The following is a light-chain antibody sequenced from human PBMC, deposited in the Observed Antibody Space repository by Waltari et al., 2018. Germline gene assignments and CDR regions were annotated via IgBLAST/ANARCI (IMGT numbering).Light chain of an antibody. CDR2: TAS. V-gene: IGKV1-39*01. CDR1: QYIDTY. CDR3: QQSYSPPFS. Sequence: DIQMTQSPSSLSASVGDRVTITCRASQYIDTYLKWYQQKSGKAPELLIYTASTLHSGGSSGFSGSGSGTDFTLTISSLQPEDFATYYCQQSYSPPFSFGGGTKVEIK. J-gene: IGKJ4*01.